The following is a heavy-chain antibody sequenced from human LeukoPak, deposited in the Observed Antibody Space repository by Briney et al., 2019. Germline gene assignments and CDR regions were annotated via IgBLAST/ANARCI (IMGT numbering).Heavy chain of an antibody. Sequence: GGSLRLSRAASGFTLSDYGMHWVRQAPGKGLEWMGGFDPEVGETNYAQKLQGRVTMTEGTSTDTAYMGLSRLRSEGTAAYYFATVFDSRGGESRDWFEPWGQGTLGTVSS. V-gene: IGHV1-24*01. D-gene: IGHD3-22*01. CDR3: ATVFDSRGGESRDWFEP. CDR2: FDPEVGET. J-gene: IGHJ5*02. CDR1: GFTLSDYG.